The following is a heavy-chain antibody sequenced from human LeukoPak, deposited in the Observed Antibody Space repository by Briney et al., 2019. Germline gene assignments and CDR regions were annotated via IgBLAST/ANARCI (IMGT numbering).Heavy chain of an antibody. CDR1: GYTFTSYD. Sequence: ASVKVSCKASGYTFTSYDMTWVRQATRQGLEWMGWMSPNSGNTGYAQKFQGRVTMTWNTSISTIYMELSSLRSEDTAVYYCARGETTIDLWGQGTLVTVSS. J-gene: IGHJ4*02. CDR2: MSPNSGNT. D-gene: IGHD1-1*01. V-gene: IGHV1-8*01. CDR3: ARGETTIDL.